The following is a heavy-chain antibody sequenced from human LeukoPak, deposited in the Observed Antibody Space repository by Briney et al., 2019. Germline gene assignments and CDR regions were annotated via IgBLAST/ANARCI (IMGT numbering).Heavy chain of an antibody. Sequence: PGGTLRLSCEGSGFTLRNYWMGRVQQDPWLGLQWVANIKTDGSEKFYVDSVKGRFTISRDNAKNSLYLQMNSLRAEDTAVYYCAGDYDILTGWDYWGQGTLVTVSS. CDR3: AGDYDILTGWDY. CDR1: GFTLRNYW. CDR2: IKTDGSEK. J-gene: IGHJ4*02. V-gene: IGHV3-7*01. D-gene: IGHD3-9*01.